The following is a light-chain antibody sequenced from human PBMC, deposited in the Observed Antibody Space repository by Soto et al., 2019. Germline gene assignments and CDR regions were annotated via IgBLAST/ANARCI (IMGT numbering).Light chain of an antibody. V-gene: IGLV1-51*01. Sequence: QSALTQPPSVSAAPGQRVTISCSGGSSNIENNYVSWYQHLPGTAPKLLIYSNDERPSGIPDRFSGAKSGTSATLNITGLQTGDEADYYCGSWDTSLRAVVFGGGTKVTVL. CDR1: SSNIENNY. CDR3: GSWDTSLRAVV. J-gene: IGLJ2*01. CDR2: SND.